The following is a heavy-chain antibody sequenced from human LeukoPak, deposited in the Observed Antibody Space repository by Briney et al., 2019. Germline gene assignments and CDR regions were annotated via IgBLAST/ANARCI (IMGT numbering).Heavy chain of an antibody. CDR3: ARASDYGEPFYYLDY. CDR2: ISYDGSNK. J-gene: IGHJ4*02. CDR1: GFTFSSYA. D-gene: IGHD4-17*01. Sequence: PGGSLRLSCAASGFTFSSYAMHWVRQAPGKGLEWVAVISYDGSNKYYADSVKGRFTISRDNSKNTLYLQMNSLRAEDTAVYYCARASDYGEPFYYLDYWGQGTLVTVSS. V-gene: IGHV3-30*04.